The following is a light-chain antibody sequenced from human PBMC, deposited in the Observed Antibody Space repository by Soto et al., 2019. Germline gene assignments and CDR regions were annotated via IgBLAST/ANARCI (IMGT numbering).Light chain of an antibody. CDR1: QSVSNSY. CDR3: QQYGSLYT. Sequence: EVVLTQSPNTLSLSPGERATLSCRASQSVSNSYLAWYQQKPGQAPRLLISRASNRATGIPDRFSGSGSETDFTLTITRLEPEDFAVHYCQQYGSLYTFGQGTKLEI. V-gene: IGKV3-20*01. J-gene: IGKJ2*01. CDR2: RAS.